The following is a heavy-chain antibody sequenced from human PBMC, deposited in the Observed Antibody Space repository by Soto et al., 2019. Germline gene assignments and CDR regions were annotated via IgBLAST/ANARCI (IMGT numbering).Heavy chain of an antibody. D-gene: IGHD3-22*01. CDR1: GFPFSSYS. J-gene: IGHJ6*02. CDR3: ARDRIVVIPADYYGMDV. Sequence: GGSLRLSCAASGFPFSSYSMNWVRQAPGKGLEWVSSISSSSSYIYYADSVKGRFTISRDNAKNSLYLQMNSLRAEDTAVYYCARDRIVVIPADYYGMDVWGQGTTVTVSS. V-gene: IGHV3-21*01. CDR2: ISSSSSYI.